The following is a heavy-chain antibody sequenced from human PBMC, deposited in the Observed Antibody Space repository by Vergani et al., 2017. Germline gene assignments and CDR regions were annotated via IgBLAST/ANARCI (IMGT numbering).Heavy chain of an antibody. V-gene: IGHV4-39*01. J-gene: IGHJ6*02. CDR1: GESINPSSSF. CDR2: INYVGRT. CDR3: ARHDSGHYDSSYYGLDV. Sequence: QVKLQESGPGLLKPSQTLSLTCTVSGESINPSSSFWGWIRQSPGKGLQWIGSINYVGRTYYIPSLQSRATVFIDTSKNQFSLNLTSVTAADTAVYYCARHDSGHYDSSYYGLDVWGQGTTVTVSS. D-gene: IGHD3-16*01.